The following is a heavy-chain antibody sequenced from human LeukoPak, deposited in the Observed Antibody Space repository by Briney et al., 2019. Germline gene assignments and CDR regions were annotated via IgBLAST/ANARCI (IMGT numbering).Heavy chain of an antibody. J-gene: IGHJ4*02. Sequence: GGSLRLSCVASGFTFSSYSMNWVRQAPGKGLEWVSYINNSSNSIYNADSVKGRFTISRDNAKNSVYLQMDSLRAEDTAVYYCARGVQEGFLGWVGDHWGQGAMVTVSS. CDR1: GFTFSSYS. D-gene: IGHD3-3*01. CDR3: ARGVQEGFLGWVGDH. V-gene: IGHV3-48*01. CDR2: INNSSNSI.